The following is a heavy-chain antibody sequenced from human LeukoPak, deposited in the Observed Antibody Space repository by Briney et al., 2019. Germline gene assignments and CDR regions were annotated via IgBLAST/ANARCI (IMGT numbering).Heavy chain of an antibody. V-gene: IGHV1-69*01. J-gene: IGHJ4*02. CDR1: GGTFSSSS. CDR3: ASHMGYDSSGYTLLYDY. D-gene: IGHD3-22*01. CDR2: IIPIFGTA. Sequence: SVKVSCKASGGTFSSSSISWVRQAPGQGLEWMGGIIPIFGTANYAQKFQGRVTITADESTSTAYMELSSLRSEDTAVYYCASHMGYDSSGYTLLYDYWGQGTLVTVSS.